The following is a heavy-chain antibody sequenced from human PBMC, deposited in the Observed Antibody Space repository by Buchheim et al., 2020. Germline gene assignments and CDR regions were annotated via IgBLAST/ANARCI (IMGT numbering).Heavy chain of an antibody. Sequence: QVQLQESGPGLVKPLQTLSLTCTVSGGSISSGGYYWSWIRQHPGKGLEWIGYIFYSGSTYYNPSLKSRVTISVDTSKNQFSLKLSSVTAADTAVYYCAREHLDTDTYYYGMDVWGQGTT. D-gene: IGHD5-18*01. CDR3: AREHLDTDTYYYGMDV. J-gene: IGHJ6*02. V-gene: IGHV4-31*03. CDR1: GGSISSGGYY. CDR2: IFYSGST.